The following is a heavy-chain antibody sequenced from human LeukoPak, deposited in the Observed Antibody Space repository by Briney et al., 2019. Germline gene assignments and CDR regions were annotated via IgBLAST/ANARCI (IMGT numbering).Heavy chain of an antibody. Sequence: SETLSLICSVSGGSICSYYWSWIRQPPGKGLEWVGYIYYSGSSNYNPSLQSRVTISVDTSKNQLSLKLSYVTAADTAVYYCARARGCSSWYRGDWFDPWGQGTLVTVSS. CDR2: IYYSGSS. J-gene: IGHJ5*02. D-gene: IGHD6-13*01. CDR3: ARARGCSSWYRGDWFDP. V-gene: IGHV4-59*01. CDR1: GGSICSYY.